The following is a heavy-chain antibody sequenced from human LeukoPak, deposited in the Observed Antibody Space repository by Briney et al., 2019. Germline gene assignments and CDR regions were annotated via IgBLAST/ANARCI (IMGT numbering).Heavy chain of an antibody. V-gene: IGHV3-23*01. D-gene: IGHD1-26*01. CDR3: AKGLVGATERFDP. CDR2: ITGSGGRT. Sequence: PGGSLRLSCAASGFTFSSYAMNWVRQAPGKGLEWVSAITGSGGRTYYADSVKGRSTISRDNSKNTLYLQMNSLRAEDTAIYYCAKGLVGATERFDPWGQGTLVTVSS. J-gene: IGHJ5*02. CDR1: GFTFSSYA.